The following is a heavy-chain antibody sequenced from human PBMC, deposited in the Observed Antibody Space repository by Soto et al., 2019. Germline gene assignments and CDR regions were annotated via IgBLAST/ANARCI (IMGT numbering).Heavy chain of an antibody. CDR1: VDNFARCL. V-gene: IGHV5-51*01. CDR3: ARHGGLDV. Sequence: XESLKISYKASVDNFARCLLGWVRQMPGKGVDWMAIIFPGDSDTRYSPPFQGQVTISADKSLTTAYVQWRSLKPSDSAIYYCARHGGLDVWGQGTTVTVSS. CDR2: IFPGDSDT. J-gene: IGHJ6*02.